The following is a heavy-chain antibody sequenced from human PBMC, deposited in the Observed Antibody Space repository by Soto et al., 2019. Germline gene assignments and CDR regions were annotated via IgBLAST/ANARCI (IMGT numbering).Heavy chain of an antibody. J-gene: IGHJ6*02. CDR3: ARDTKEYYYDSSGYYLGYYYYGMDV. CDR2: IYYSGST. D-gene: IGHD3-22*01. CDR1: GGSVSGGNYY. Sequence: QVQLQESGPGLVKPSETLSLTCTVSGGSVSGGNYYWSWIRQPPGKGLEWIGYIYYSGSTNYNPSRMSRVTLSVDTSKNQFSLNLSSGTAADTAVYYCARDTKEYYYDSSGYYLGYYYYGMDVWGPGTTVTVSS. V-gene: IGHV4-61*01.